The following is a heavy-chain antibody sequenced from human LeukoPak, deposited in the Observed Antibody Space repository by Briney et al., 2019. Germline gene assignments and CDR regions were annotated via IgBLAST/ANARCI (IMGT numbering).Heavy chain of an antibody. CDR3: ARGLSGVTGYTYGRGIDY. CDR2: IKQDGSEK. D-gene: IGHD5-18*01. V-gene: IGHV3-7*01. J-gene: IGHJ4*02. CDR1: GFTFSSYW. Sequence: GGSLRLACAASGFTFSSYWMSWVSQAPGKGLEWVANIKQDGSEKYYVDSVKGRFTISRDNAKTSLYLQMNSLRAEDTAVYYCARGLSGVTGYTYGRGIDYWGQGTLVTVSS.